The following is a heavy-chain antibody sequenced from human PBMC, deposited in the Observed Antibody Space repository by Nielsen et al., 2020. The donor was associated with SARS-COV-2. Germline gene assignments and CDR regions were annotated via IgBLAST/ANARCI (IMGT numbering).Heavy chain of an antibody. V-gene: IGHV1-18*01. D-gene: IGHD6-19*01. CDR1: GYTFSNFG. J-gene: IGHJ6*02. CDR2: ISGFNGNT. Sequence: ASVKVSCKASGYTFSNFGLSWVRQAPGRGFEWFGWISGFNGNTNYLQKFKGRVTMTTHSSTGTVYMELRSLRADDTAIYYCARWRTYGNGWDVWGQGTTVTVSS. CDR3: ARWRTYGNGWDV.